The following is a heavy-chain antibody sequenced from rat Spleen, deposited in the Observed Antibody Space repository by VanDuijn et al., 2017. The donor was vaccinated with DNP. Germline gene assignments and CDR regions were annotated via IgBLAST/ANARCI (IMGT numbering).Heavy chain of an antibody. Sequence: EVQLVESGGGLVQPGRSLKLSCAASGFTFSDYNMAWVRQAPKKGLEWVATISYDGSSTYYRDSVKGRFTISRDNAKSTLYLQMDSLRSEDTATYYCATQTMMVPWFDYWGQGVMVTVSS. CDR2: ISYDGSST. J-gene: IGHJ2*01. V-gene: IGHV5-7*01. D-gene: IGHD1-12*03. CDR3: ATQTMMVPWFDY. CDR1: GFTFSDYN.